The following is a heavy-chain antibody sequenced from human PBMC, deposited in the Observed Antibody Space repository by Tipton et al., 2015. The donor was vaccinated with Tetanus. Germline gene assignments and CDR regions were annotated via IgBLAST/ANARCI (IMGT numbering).Heavy chain of an antibody. J-gene: IGHJ4*02. D-gene: IGHD5-12*01. CDR3: ARGPRLLLYYFDS. V-gene: IGHV3-21*01. CDR1: GFTFTDYS. CDR2: LGTTSGYI. Sequence: SLRLSCAASGFTFTDYSLIWVRQAPGKGLEWVSSLGTTSGYIFYADSVKGRFTISRDDAKNSLFLQRNSLRAEDTAVYYCARGPRLLLYYFDSWGQGTLVTVSS.